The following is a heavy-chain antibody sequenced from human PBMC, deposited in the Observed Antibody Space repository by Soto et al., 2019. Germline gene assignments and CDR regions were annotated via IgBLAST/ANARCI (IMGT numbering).Heavy chain of an antibody. CDR3: ARWRIAASSYYYYYGMDV. CDR2: INHSGST. CDR1: GGSFSGYY. J-gene: IGHJ6*02. V-gene: IGHV4-34*01. Sequence: PSETLSLTCAVYGGSFSGYYWSWIRQPPGKGLEWIGEINHSGSTNYNPSLKSRVTISVDTSKNQFSLKLSSVTAADTAVYYCARWRIAASSYYYYYGMDVWGQGTTVTVS. D-gene: IGHD6-6*01.